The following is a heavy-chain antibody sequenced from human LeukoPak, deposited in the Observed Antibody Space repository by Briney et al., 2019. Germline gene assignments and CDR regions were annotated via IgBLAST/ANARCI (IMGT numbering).Heavy chain of an antibody. D-gene: IGHD2-2*02. Sequence: GESLKISCKGSGYSSPNYWIGWVRQMPGKALEWMGIIYPGDSHTRYSPSFQDQVTISVDKSISTAYLQWSSLKASDTAMYYCARGPYAYTSSATLGSYNWFDPWGQGSLVTVSS. CDR1: GYSSPNYW. CDR3: ARGPYAYTSSATLGSYNWFDP. V-gene: IGHV5-51*01. J-gene: IGHJ5*02. CDR2: IYPGDSHT.